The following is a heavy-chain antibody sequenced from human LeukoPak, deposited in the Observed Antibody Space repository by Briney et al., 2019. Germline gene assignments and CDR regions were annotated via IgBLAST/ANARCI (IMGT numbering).Heavy chain of an antibody. D-gene: IGHD4-17*01. Sequence: GGSLRLSCAASGFTFSSYWMSWVRQAPGKGLEWVSASTGSGGTTYYADTVMGRFTISRDNSKNTLYLQMNSLRAEDTAVYYCAKLQSDGLRTYYGMDVWGQGTTVTVSS. CDR1: GFTFSSYW. V-gene: IGHV3-23*01. CDR3: AKLQSDGLRTYYGMDV. CDR2: STGSGGTT. J-gene: IGHJ6*02.